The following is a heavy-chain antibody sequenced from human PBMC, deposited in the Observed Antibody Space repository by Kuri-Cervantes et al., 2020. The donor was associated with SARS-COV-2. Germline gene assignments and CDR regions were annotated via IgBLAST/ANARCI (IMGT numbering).Heavy chain of an antibody. D-gene: IGHD6-13*01. CDR3: ARVYVQQPIFHYYYYMDV. J-gene: IGHJ6*03. V-gene: IGHV3-7*01. CDR2: IKQDGSEK. Sequence: GGSLRLSCAASGFTFSSYWMSWVRQAPGKGLEWVANIKQDGSEKYYVDSVKGRFTISRDNAKNSLYLQMNSLRAEDTAVYYCARVYVQQPIFHYYYYMDVWGKGTTVTVSS. CDR1: GFTFSSYW.